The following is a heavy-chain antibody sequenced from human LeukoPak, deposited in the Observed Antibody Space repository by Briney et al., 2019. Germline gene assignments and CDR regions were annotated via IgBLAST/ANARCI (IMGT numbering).Heavy chain of an antibody. J-gene: IGHJ3*02. CDR1: GGSISSYY. V-gene: IGHV4-59*01. CDR3: ARAEVGDAFDI. Sequence: PSETLSLTCTVSGGSISSYYWSWIRQPPGKGLEWIGYIYYSGSTNYNPSLKSRVTISVDTSKNQFSLKLSSVTAADTAVYYCARAEVGDAFDIWGQGTMVTVSS. CDR2: IYYSGST. D-gene: IGHD1-26*01.